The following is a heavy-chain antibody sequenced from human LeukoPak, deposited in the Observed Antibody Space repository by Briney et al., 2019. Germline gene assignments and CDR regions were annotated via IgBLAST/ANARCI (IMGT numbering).Heavy chain of an antibody. J-gene: IGHJ5*02. CDR1: GGTFSSYA. D-gene: IGHD3-10*01. CDR2: IIPILGMA. V-gene: IGHV1-69*04. CDR3: ARDQGEDDHRGGFLSWFDP. Sequence: ASVKVSCKASGGTFSSYAISWVRQAPGQGLEWMGRIIPILGMANYAQKFQGRVTITADKSTSTAYMELSSLRSEDTAVYYCARDQGEDDHRGGFLSWFDPWGQGTLVTVSS.